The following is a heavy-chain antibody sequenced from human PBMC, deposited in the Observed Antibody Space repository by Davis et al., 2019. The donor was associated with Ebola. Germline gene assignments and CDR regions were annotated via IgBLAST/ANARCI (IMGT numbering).Heavy chain of an antibody. CDR1: GFTFSSYW. D-gene: IGHD6-25*01. J-gene: IGHJ4*02. CDR3: TRTHSSGPDY. Sequence: GGSLRLSCAASGFTFSSYWMSWVRQAPGKGLEWVANIKQDGSEKYYVDSVKGRFTISRDNAKNSLYLQMNSLKTEDTAVYYCTRTHSSGPDYWGQGTLVTVSS. V-gene: IGHV3-7*03. CDR2: IKQDGSEK.